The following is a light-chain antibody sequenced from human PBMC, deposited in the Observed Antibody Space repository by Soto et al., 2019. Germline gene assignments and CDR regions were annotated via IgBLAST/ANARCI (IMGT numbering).Light chain of an antibody. Sequence: QSVLTQPPSTSATPGQRVTISCSGSRSNIGGNTVNWYQQLPGSAPKLLIYTNNQRPSGVPDRFSGSKSGTSASLAISGLQSEDEADYYCATWDDSLNGFYVFGSGTKLT. CDR2: TNN. V-gene: IGLV1-44*01. CDR1: RSNIGGNT. J-gene: IGLJ1*01. CDR3: ATWDDSLNGFYV.